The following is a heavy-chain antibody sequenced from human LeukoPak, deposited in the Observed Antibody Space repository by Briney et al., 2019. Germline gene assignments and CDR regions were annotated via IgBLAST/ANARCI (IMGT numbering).Heavy chain of an antibody. CDR1: GFTFSSYW. V-gene: IGHV3-7*01. CDR2: IKQDGSEK. Sequence: GGSLRLSCAASGFTFSSYWMSWVRQAPGKGLEWVANIKQDGSEKYYVDSVKGRFTISRDNAKNSLYLQVNSLRAEDTAVYYCARGGIIVGARKPFDYWGQGTLVTVSS. J-gene: IGHJ4*02. D-gene: IGHD1-26*01. CDR3: ARGGIIVGARKPFDY.